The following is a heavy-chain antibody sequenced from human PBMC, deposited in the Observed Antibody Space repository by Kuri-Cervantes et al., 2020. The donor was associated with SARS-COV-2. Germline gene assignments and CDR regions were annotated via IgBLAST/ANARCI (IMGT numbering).Heavy chain of an antibody. D-gene: IGHD1-26*01. CDR2: ISGSGGST. CDR3: AKDSLSLGGSYDY. CDR1: GFTFSSYA. Sequence: GESLKISCAASGFTFSSYAMSWVRQAPGKGLEWASAISGSGGSTYYADSVKGRFTISRDNSKNTLYLQMNSLRAEDTAIYFCAKDSLSLGGSYDYWGPGTLVTVSS. V-gene: IGHV3-23*01. J-gene: IGHJ4*02.